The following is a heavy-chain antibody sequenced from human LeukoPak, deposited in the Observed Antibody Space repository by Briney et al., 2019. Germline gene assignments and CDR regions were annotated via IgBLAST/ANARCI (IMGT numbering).Heavy chain of an antibody. J-gene: IGHJ4*02. CDR3: ARGGLLGVVVAATNPGIDY. V-gene: IGHV4-34*01. Sequence: SETLSLTCADYGGSFSGYYWRWIRQPPGKGLEWIGEINHSGSTNYNPSLKSRVTISVDTSKDQSSLKLSSVTAADTAVYYCARGGLLGVVVAATNPGIDYWGQGTLVTVSS. D-gene: IGHD2-15*01. CDR2: INHSGST. CDR1: GGSFSGYY.